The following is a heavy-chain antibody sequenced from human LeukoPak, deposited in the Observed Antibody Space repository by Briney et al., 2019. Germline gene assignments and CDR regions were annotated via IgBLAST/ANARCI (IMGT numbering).Heavy chain of an antibody. Sequence: GGSLRLSCAASGFTFSSYEMNWGRQAPGKGLEWVSYISSSGSTIYYADSVKGRFTISRDNAKNSLYLQMNSLRAEDTAVYYCAELGITMIGGVWGKGTTVTISS. D-gene: IGHD3-10*02. V-gene: IGHV3-48*03. CDR2: ISSSGSTI. CDR3: AELGITMIGGV. J-gene: IGHJ6*04. CDR1: GFTFSSYE.